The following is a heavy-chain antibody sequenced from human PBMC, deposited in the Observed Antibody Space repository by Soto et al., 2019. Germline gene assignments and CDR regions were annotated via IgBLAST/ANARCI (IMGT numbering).Heavy chain of an antibody. Sequence: SETLSLTCTVSGGSISSYYWSWIRQPPGKGLEWIGYIYYSGSTNYNPSLNSRVTISVDTSKNQFSLKLSSVTAADTAVYYCARSLGYGDYWGQGTLVTVSS. D-gene: IGHD5-12*01. J-gene: IGHJ4*02. V-gene: IGHV4-59*01. CDR3: ARSLGYGDY. CDR1: GGSISSYY. CDR2: IYYSGST.